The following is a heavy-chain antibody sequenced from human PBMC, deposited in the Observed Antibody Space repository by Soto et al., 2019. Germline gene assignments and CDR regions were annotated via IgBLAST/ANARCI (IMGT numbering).Heavy chain of an antibody. J-gene: IGHJ4*02. CDR1: GYTFTSYY. V-gene: IGHV1-46*01. D-gene: IGHD3-22*01. CDR2: INPSGDST. CDR3: ARGPPNYYDSSGYQNY. Sequence: ASVKVSCKASGYTFTSYYMHWVRQAPGQGLEWMGMINPSGDSTSYAQKFQGRVTMTRDTSTSTVYMELSSLRSEDTAVYYCARGPPNYYDSSGYQNYWGQGTLVTVSS.